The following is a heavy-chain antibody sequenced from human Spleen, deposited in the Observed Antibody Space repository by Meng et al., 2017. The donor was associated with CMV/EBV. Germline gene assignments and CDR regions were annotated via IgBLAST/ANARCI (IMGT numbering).Heavy chain of an antibody. CDR3: ARDRPSTTVGTDAFDI. CDR1: GFTFSDYY. V-gene: IGHV3-11*04. Sequence: GGSLRLSCAASGFTFSDYYMSWIRQAPGKGLEWVSYISSSGSTIYYADSVKGRFTISRDNAKNSLYLQMNSLRAEDTAVYYCARDRPSTTVGTDAFDIWGQGTMVTVSS. CDR2: ISSSGSTI. D-gene: IGHD4-11*01. J-gene: IGHJ3*02.